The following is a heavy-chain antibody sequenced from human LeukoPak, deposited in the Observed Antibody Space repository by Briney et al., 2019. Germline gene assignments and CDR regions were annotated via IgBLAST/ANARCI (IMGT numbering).Heavy chain of an antibody. J-gene: IGHJ4*02. D-gene: IGHD3-10*01. Sequence: SVKVSWKASGGTFSSYAISWVRQAPGQGLEWMGGIIPIFGKANYAQKFQGRVTITADESTSTAYMELSSLRSEDTAVYYCASDHDLWGSGTHGDYWGQGTLVTVSS. CDR1: GGTFSSYA. CDR3: ASDHDLWGSGTHGDY. V-gene: IGHV1-69*13. CDR2: IIPIFGKA.